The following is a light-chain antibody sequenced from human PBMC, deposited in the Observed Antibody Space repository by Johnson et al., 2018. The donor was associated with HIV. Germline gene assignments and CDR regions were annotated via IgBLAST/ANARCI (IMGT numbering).Light chain of an antibody. Sequence: QSVLTQPPSVSAAPGQKVTISCSGSSSDMGNYAVSWYQQLPGTAPKLLIYENNKRPSGIPDRFSASKSGTSATLGITGLQTGDEADYYCGTCDRSLIAYVFGTGTKVTVL. CDR1: SSDMGNYA. J-gene: IGLJ1*01. V-gene: IGLV1-51*02. CDR3: GTCDRSLIAYV. CDR2: ENN.